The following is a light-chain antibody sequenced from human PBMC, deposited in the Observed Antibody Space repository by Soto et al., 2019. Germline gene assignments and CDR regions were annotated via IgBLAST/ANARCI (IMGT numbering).Light chain of an antibody. CDR3: GLYAGSNNLV. CDR2: EVS. CDR1: SSDVGGYNY. V-gene: IGLV2-8*01. J-gene: IGLJ2*01. Sequence: QSALTQPPSASGSPGQSVTISCTGTSSDVGGYNYVSWYQQHPGKAPKLMIYEVSKRPSGVPDRFSGSKSGNTASLTVSGLPAEDEADYYGGLYAGSNNLVFGGGTKLTVL.